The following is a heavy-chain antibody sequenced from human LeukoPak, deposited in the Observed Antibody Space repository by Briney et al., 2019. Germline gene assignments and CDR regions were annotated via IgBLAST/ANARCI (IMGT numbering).Heavy chain of an antibody. Sequence: GASENVSCKASDYSFHRYWINWVRQSPGQGLEWMGWISGYNGNTNYAQKFQGRVNMTTDTSTNTAYMELRSLRSDDTAVYYCARADFWSGYPRGYYYMDVWGNGTTVIVSS. J-gene: IGHJ6*03. CDR2: ISGYNGNT. CDR3: ARADFWSGYPRGYYYMDV. CDR1: DYSFHRYW. V-gene: IGHV1-18*01. D-gene: IGHD3-3*01.